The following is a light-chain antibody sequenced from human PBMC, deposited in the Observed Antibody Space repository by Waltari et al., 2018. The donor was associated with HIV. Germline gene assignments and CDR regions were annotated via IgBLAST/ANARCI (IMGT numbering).Light chain of an antibody. J-gene: IGKJ1*01. CDR1: QNIDNN. V-gene: IGKV3-15*01. Sequence: EVVMTQSPATLSVSPGERATLSCRASQNIDNNLTWNQQNPGQPPRRLIFGASTRATGIPARFSGSGSGTEFTLTISSLQSEDFAVYYCQQYNKWPWTFGQGTRVEIK. CDR3: QQYNKWPWT. CDR2: GAS.